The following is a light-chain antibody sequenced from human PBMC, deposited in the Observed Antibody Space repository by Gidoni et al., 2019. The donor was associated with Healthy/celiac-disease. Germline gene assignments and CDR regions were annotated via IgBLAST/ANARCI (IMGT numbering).Light chain of an antibody. CDR2: GAS. Sequence: VLTQSPGTLSLSPGERATLSCRASQSVSSSYLAWYQQKPGQAPRLLIYGASSRATGIPDRFSGSGSGTDFTLTISRLEPEDFAVYYCQQYGSSWTFGQGTKVEIK. J-gene: IGKJ1*01. CDR1: QSVSSSY. V-gene: IGKV3-20*01. CDR3: QQYGSSWT.